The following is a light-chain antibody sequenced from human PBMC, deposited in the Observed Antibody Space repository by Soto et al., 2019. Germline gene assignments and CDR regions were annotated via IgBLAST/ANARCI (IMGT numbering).Light chain of an antibody. CDR2: EVT. CDR1: SSDVGGYDY. Sequence: QSALTQPPSASGSPGQTVTISCTGTSSDVGGYDYVSWYQQHPGEAPKLIIYEVTKRPSGVSNRFSGSKSGNTASLTISGLQAEDEADYYCCSYAGSSTYVFGTGTKLTVL. CDR3: CSYAGSSTYV. V-gene: IGLV2-23*02. J-gene: IGLJ1*01.